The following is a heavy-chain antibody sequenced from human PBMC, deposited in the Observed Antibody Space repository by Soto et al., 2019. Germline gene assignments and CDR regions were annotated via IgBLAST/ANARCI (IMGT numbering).Heavy chain of an antibody. J-gene: IGHJ2*01. CDR1: GFTFSDYY. CDR3: ASTIAAAGGRRYFDL. V-gene: IGHV3-11*05. CDR2: IDSSSSYT. D-gene: IGHD6-13*01. Sequence: QVQLVESGGGLVKPGGSLRLSCAASGFTFSDYYMSWIRQAPGKGLEWVSYIDSSSSYTNYADSVKGRFTISRDNAKTSLYLQMNSLRAEDTAVYYCASTIAAAGGRRYFDLWGRGTLVTVSS.